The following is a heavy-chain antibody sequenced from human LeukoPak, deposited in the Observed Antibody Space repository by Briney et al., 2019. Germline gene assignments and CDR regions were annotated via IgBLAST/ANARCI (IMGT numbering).Heavy chain of an antibody. J-gene: IGHJ4*02. V-gene: IGHV4-38-2*01. D-gene: IGHD7-27*01. CDR1: GYSISSGYY. CDR3: ARLVTSTNSGNFDF. CDR2: VYHSGST. Sequence: SETLSLTCAVSGYSISSGYYWGWIRQPPGKGLEWIGSVYHSGSTYYNPSLRRRVTISVDAPKNKFSLKVSSVAAADTAVYYCARLVTSTNSGNFDFWGQGTLVTVSS.